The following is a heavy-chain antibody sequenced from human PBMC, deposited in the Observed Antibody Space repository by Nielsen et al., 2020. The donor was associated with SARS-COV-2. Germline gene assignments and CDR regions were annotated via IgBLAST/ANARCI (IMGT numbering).Heavy chain of an antibody. V-gene: IGHV3-9*01. D-gene: IGHD3-10*01. J-gene: IGHJ4*02. CDR2: ISWNSGSI. Sequence: SLKISCAASGFTFDDYAMHWVRQAPGKGLEWVSGISWNSGSIGYADSVKGRFTISRDNAKNSVTLQMNSLRAEDTGVYYCVRDYYGSGSFDYLGQGTLVTVSS. CDR3: VRDYYGSGSFDY. CDR1: GFTFDDYA.